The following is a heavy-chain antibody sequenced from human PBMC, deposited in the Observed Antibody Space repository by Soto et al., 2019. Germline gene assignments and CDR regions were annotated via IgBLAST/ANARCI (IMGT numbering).Heavy chain of an antibody. Sequence: QVQLQEWGPGLVKPSGTLSITCAVSGGSISSSNWWSWVRQPPGKGLEWIGEIYHSGSTNYNPSLKSRVTISVDKSKNQFSLKLSSVTAADTAVYYCARGYDSRGYSVRACAFDIWGQGTMVTVST. V-gene: IGHV4-4*02. CDR3: ARGYDSRGYSVRACAFDI. D-gene: IGHD3-22*01. CDR1: GGSISSSNW. J-gene: IGHJ3*02. CDR2: IYHSGST.